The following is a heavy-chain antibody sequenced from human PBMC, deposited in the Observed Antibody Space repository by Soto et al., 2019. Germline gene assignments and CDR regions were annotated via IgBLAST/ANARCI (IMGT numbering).Heavy chain of an antibody. V-gene: IGHV3-21*01. CDR2: ISSSSSYI. CDR3: ARPNDYGDQFDY. Sequence: EVLLVESGGGLVKPGGSLRLSCAASGFTFSSYSMNWVRQAPGKGLEWVSSISSSSSYIYYADSVKGRFTISRDNAKNSLYLQMNSLRAEDTAVYYCARPNDYGDQFDYWGQGTLVTVSS. CDR1: GFTFSSYS. J-gene: IGHJ4*02. D-gene: IGHD4-17*01.